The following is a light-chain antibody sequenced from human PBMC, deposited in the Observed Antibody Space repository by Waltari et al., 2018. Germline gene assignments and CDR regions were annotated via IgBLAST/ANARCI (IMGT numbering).Light chain of an antibody. CDR3: QQYYSTPKT. CDR2: WAS. Sequence: DIVMNQATDSLAVSLGERANINCKFGQSVLNTFNHKNQLAWYQQKPGQPPRLLIYWASVRESGVPDRFSGSGSETDFTLTIYSLQAEDVAVYYCQQYYSTPKTFGQGTKVEIK. V-gene: IGKV4-1*01. CDR1: QSVLNTFNHKNQ. J-gene: IGKJ1*01.